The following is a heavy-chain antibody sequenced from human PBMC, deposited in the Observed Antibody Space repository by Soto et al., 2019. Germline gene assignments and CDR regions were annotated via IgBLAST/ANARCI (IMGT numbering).Heavy chain of an antibody. Sequence: EVQLLESGGGLVQPGGSLRLSCAASGFTFSTYAMNWVRQAPGKGLEWVSGISGSGDSTYYADSVKGRFTVSRDNSKNTLYLQMNSLRAEGAAVVYCAKERSSGWGLDFWGQGTMVTVSS. J-gene: IGHJ4*02. V-gene: IGHV3-23*01. CDR1: GFTFSTYA. CDR3: AKERSSGWGLDF. CDR2: ISGSGDST. D-gene: IGHD6-19*01.